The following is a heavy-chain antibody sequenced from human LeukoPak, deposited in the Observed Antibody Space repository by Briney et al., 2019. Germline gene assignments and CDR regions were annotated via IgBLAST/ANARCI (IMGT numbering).Heavy chain of an antibody. CDR1: GFTFSTYA. V-gene: IGHV3-23*01. CDR3: AREITTNGGRYFDY. CDR2: ISGTGTTT. J-gene: IGHJ4*02. Sequence: PGGSLRLSCASSGFTFSTYAMSWVRQAPGRGLEWVSAISGTGTTTYYADSVQGRFTISRDKSKNTLYLQMNSLRAEDTAVYYCAREITTNGGRYFDYWGQGTLVTVSS. D-gene: IGHD7-27*01.